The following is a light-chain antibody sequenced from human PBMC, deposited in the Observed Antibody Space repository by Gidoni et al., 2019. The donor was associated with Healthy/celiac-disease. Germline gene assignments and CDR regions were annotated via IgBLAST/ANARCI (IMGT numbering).Light chain of an antibody. V-gene: IGKV1-33*01. CDR1: QDISYY. Sequence: IQTTHSPSSLSASGGDGVTITCQASQDISYYLNWSQQQPGQAPKLLIYDASKLETGVPSRFSRSGWGTDFTFIISSLQPEDIASYYCQQYGNLPLTFGGGTKVEIK. J-gene: IGKJ4*01. CDR3: QQYGNLPLT. CDR2: DAS.